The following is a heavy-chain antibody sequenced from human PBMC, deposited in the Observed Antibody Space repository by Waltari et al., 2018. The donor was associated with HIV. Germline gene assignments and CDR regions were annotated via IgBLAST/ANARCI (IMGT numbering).Heavy chain of an antibody. D-gene: IGHD1-26*01. CDR2: ISSNGGST. CDR3: ARANSGSYPFDY. CDR1: GFTFSSYA. V-gene: IGHV3-64*01. J-gene: IGHJ4*02. Sequence: EVQLVESGGGLVQPGGSLRLSCAASGFTFSSYAMHWVRQAPGKGLEYVSAISSNGGSTYYANSVKGRFTISRDNSKNTLYLQMGSLRAEDMAVYYCARANSGSYPFDYWGQGTLVTVSS.